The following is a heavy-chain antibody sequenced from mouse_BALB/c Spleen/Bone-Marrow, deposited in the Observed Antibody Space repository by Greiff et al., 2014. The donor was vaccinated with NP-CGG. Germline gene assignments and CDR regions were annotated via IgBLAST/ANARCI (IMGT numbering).Heavy chain of an antibody. CDR3: ATYYYGSSWGFAY. CDR2: IDPANGNT. CDR1: GFNIKDTY. D-gene: IGHD1-1*01. J-gene: IGHJ3*01. Sequence: LQESGAELVKPGASVKLSCTASGFNIKDTYMHWVKQRPEQGLEWIGRIDPANGNTKYDPKFQGKATITADTSSNTAYLQLSSLTSEDTAVYYCATYYYGSSWGFAYWGQGTLVTVSA. V-gene: IGHV14-3*02.